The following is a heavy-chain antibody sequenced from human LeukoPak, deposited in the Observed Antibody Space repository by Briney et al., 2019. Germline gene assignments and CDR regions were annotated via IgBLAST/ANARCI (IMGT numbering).Heavy chain of an antibody. V-gene: IGHV4-59*01. CDR2: IYYSGST. D-gene: IGHD6-19*01. Sequence: SETLSLTCTVSGGSISGYYWSWIRQPPGKGLEWIGYIYYSGSTNYNPSLKSRVTISVDTSKNQFSLKLSSVTAADTAAYYCARVDSSGWYGYWGQGTLVTVSS. J-gene: IGHJ4*02. CDR1: GGSISGYY. CDR3: ARVDSSGWYGY.